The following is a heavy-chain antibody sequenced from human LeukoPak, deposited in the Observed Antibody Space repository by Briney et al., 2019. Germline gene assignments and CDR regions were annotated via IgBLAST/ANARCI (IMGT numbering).Heavy chain of an antibody. CDR2: IRHDSSDI. CDR3: TTDTWYSAGH. J-gene: IGHJ4*02. Sequence: GGSLRLSCAASGFTFSTYSMNWVRQAPGKGLEWISFIRHDSSDIYYADSVKGRFTISRDNAKNSLYLQMNSLRAEDTAIYYCTTDTWYSAGHWGQGTLVTVSS. D-gene: IGHD2-15*01. CDR1: GFTFSTYS. V-gene: IGHV3-48*01.